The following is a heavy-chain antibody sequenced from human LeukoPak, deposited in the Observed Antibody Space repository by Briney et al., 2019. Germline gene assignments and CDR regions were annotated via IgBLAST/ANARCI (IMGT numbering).Heavy chain of an antibody. Sequence: SETLSLTCTVSGGSISSSSYYWGWIPQPPGKGLEWIGSIYYSGSTYYNPSLKSRVTISVDTSKNQFSLKLSSVTAADTAVYYCARDSTQEVGIDYWGQGTLVTVSS. CDR3: ARDSTQEVGIDY. V-gene: IGHV4-39*07. J-gene: IGHJ4*02. D-gene: IGHD1-26*01. CDR1: GGSISSSSYY. CDR2: IYYSGST.